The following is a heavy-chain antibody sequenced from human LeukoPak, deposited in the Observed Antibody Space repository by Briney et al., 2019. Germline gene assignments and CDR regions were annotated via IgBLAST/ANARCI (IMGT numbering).Heavy chain of an antibody. Sequence: PSETLSLTCTVSGGSISSYYWSWLRQPPGKGLEWIGYIYYSGSTNYNPSLKSRVTISVDTSKNQFSLKLSSVTAADTAVYYCARFGIHAYYFDYWGQGTLVTVSS. CDR1: GGSISSYY. CDR3: ARFGIHAYYFDY. V-gene: IGHV4-59*08. J-gene: IGHJ4*02. CDR2: IYYSGST. D-gene: IGHD3-10*01.